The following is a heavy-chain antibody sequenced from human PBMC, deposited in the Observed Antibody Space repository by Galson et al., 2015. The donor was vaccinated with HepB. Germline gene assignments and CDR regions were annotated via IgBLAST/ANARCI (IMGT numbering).Heavy chain of an antibody. Sequence: SLRLSCAASGFTFSSYSMNWVRQAPGKGLEWVSYISSSSSTIYYADSVKGRFTISRDNAKNSLYLQMNSLRDEDTAVYYCARGGRSGRVVPAAISGYYYYMDVWGKGTTVTVSS. D-gene: IGHD2-2*02. CDR3: ARGGRSGRVVPAAISGYYYYMDV. J-gene: IGHJ6*03. V-gene: IGHV3-48*02. CDR2: ISSSSSTI. CDR1: GFTFSSYS.